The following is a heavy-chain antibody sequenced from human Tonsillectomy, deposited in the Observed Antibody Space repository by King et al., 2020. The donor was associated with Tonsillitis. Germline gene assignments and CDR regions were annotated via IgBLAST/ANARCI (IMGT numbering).Heavy chain of an antibody. Sequence: VQLQESGPGLVKPSETLSLTCTVSGGSISSYYWNWIRQPPGQGLEWIGYIFHSGSTNYNPSLKSRVTISVDTSKNQFSLKLSSVTAADTAVYYCAREDYGGPQDVWGQGTTVTVSS. V-gene: IGHV4-59*01. D-gene: IGHD4-23*01. CDR2: IFHSGST. CDR3: AREDYGGPQDV. J-gene: IGHJ6*02. CDR1: GGSISSYY.